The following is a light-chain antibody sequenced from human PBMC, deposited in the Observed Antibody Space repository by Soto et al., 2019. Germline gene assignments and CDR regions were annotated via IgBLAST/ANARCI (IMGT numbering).Light chain of an antibody. Sequence: DIQLTQSPSFLSASAGDRVTITCRASQGISSYLAWYQQKPGKAPKLLIYAASTLQSGVPSRFSGSGSGTEFTLTISSLQPEDFATYYCQQLNSTPFTFGPGTKVDIK. J-gene: IGKJ3*01. CDR1: QGISSY. V-gene: IGKV1-9*01. CDR3: QQLNSTPFT. CDR2: AAS.